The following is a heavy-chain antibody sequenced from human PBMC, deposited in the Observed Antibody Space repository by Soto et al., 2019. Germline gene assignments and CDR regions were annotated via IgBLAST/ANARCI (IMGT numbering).Heavy chain of an antibody. CDR1: GGSISTSNW. V-gene: IGHV4-4*02. D-gene: IGHD2-15*01. J-gene: IGHJ1*01. Sequence: PSETLSLTCAVSGGSISTSNWWSWVRQTPGKGLEWIGEIHHSGSTNYNPSLKSRVTMSVDKSNNQFSLNLSSVTAADTAVYYCARKVVVVVAARSLEYFKQWGQGTLVIVS. CDR2: IHHSGST. CDR3: ARKVVVVVAARSLEYFKQ.